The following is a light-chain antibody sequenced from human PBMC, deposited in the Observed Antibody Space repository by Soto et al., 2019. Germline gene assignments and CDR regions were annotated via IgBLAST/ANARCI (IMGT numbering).Light chain of an antibody. Sequence: LTQSPDTLSLSPGERATLSCRASQSVSSNYLAWYQQKLGQAPRLLIYDASRRATGIPDRFSGSGSGTDFTLTISRLETEDFVVYYCQQYGRSQTFGQGTKVDIK. J-gene: IGKJ1*01. CDR2: DAS. CDR1: QSVSSNY. V-gene: IGKV3-20*01. CDR3: QQYGRSQT.